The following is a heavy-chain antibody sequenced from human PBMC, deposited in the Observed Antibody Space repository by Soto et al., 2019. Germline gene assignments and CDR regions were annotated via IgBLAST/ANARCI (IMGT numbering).Heavy chain of an antibody. CDR3: ARLYGSRGPFDY. CDR1: GGSFSGYY. Sequence: PSETLSLTCAFYGGSFSGYYWSWIRQPPGKGLEWIGEIKHRGSTNYNPSLKSRVTISVDTSKNQFSLKLSSVTAADTAVYYCARLYGSRGPFDYWGQGTLVTVSS. J-gene: IGHJ4*02. D-gene: IGHD6-13*01. V-gene: IGHV4-34*01. CDR2: IKHRGST.